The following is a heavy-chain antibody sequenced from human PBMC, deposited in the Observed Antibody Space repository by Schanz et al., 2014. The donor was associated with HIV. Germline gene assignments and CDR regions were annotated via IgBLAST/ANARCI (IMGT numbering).Heavy chain of an antibody. V-gene: IGHV3-33*06. D-gene: IGHD2-2*01. CDR3: AKAYCSSTICPPPYYYGMDV. CDR1: GFTFSSYG. Sequence: QVQLVESGGGVVQPGRSLRLSCAASGFTFSSYGMHWVRQAPGKGLEWVAVIWYDGSNKYYADSVKGRFTITRDNSKSTLYLQMNSLRAEDTAVYYCAKAYCSSTICPPPYYYGMDVWGQGTTVIVSS. J-gene: IGHJ6*02. CDR2: IWYDGSNK.